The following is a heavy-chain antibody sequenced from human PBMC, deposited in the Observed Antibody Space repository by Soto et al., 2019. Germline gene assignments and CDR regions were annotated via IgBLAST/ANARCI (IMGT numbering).Heavy chain of an antibody. D-gene: IGHD1-26*01. CDR3: AKGKGVGATPDGANC. Sequence: EVQVLESGGGLVQPGGSLRLSCAASGFTFSRYGMSWVRQAPGKGLEWVSGVRSDGDTTYNADSVKGRFTVSRDNFRNTVDLQMNNLRAEDTDVYYCAKGKGVGATPDGANCWGQGTLVTVSP. CDR1: GFTFSRYG. CDR2: VRSDGDTT. J-gene: IGHJ4*02. V-gene: IGHV3-23*01.